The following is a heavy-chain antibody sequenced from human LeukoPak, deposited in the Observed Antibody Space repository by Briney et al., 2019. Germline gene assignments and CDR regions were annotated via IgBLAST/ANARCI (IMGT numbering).Heavy chain of an antibody. Sequence: GGSLRLSCAASGFTFSSYGMHWVRRAPGKGLEWVAVISYDGSNKYYADSVKGRFTISRDNSKNTLYLQMNSLRAEDTAVYYCAKDPLEQWGQGTLVTVSS. CDR1: GFTFSSYG. J-gene: IGHJ4*02. V-gene: IGHV3-30*18. CDR2: ISYDGSNK. CDR3: AKDPLEQ.